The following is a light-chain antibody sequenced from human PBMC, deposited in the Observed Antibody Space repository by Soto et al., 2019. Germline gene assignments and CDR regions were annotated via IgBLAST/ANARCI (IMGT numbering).Light chain of an antibody. CDR3: QQSNNYPWT. CDR2: EAS. CDR1: QSISSW. Sequence: DIQMTQSTSTLSASVGDRVTITCRASQSISSWLAWYQQKPGKAPKLLIYEASNLESGVPSRFSGSGSGTEFTLTISSLQPDDFATYYCQQSNNYPWTFGQGTKVDIK. V-gene: IGKV1-5*03. J-gene: IGKJ1*01.